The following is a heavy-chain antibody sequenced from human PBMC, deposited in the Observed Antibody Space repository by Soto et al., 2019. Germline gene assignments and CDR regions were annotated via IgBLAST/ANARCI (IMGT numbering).Heavy chain of an antibody. CDR1: GFSLSTSGVG. V-gene: IGHV2-5*02. CDR2: IYWDDDK. CDR3: AHRSIAAPGSWDVGSFDY. Sequence: QITLKESGPTLVKPTQTLTLTCTFSGFSLSTSGVGLGWLRQPPGKALEYLALIYWDDDKRYSPSLRSRLTITKDTSKNQVVLTLTNMDPVDTATYYCAHRSIAAPGSWDVGSFDYWGQGTLVTVSS. J-gene: IGHJ4*02. D-gene: IGHD6-13*01.